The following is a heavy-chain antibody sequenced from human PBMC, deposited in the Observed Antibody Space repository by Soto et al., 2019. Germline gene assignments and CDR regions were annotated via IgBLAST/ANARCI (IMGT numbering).Heavy chain of an antibody. Sequence: ESLNISSKGSVYSCTSYWIGGVRQMPGKGLEWVGIIYAGDSHTRYSPSFQGQVTISADKSISTAYLQWSSLKASDTAMYYCVIQGHLAVGWGYSHYWGKGTLVT. V-gene: IGHV5-51*01. CDR2: IYAGDSHT. CDR3: VIQGHLAVGWGYSHY. J-gene: IGHJ4*02. CDR1: VYSCTSYW. D-gene: IGHD6-19*01.